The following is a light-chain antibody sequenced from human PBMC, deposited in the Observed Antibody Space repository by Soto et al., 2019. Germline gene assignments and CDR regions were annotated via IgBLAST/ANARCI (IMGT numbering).Light chain of an antibody. CDR1: SGHSSYA. Sequence: QSVLTQSPSASASLGASVKLTCTLSSGHSSYAIAWHQQQPEKGPRYLMKINSDGSHYKGDGIPDRFSGSSSRAERYLTISSLQSEDEADYYCQTWGTGMVFGGGTKLTVL. CDR2: INSDGSH. CDR3: QTWGTGMV. J-gene: IGLJ2*01. V-gene: IGLV4-69*01.